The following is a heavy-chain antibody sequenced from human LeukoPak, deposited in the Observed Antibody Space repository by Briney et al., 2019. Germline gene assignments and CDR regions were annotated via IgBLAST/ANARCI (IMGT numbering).Heavy chain of an antibody. Sequence: PGGSLRLSCAMSGFTLTSTGMHWVRQAPGKGLEWVAFMHYDGRNILYADSVEGRFSISTDNSKNMVYLQMSSLRAEDTAVYYCAKVTMGDVWFDPWGQRTLVTVSS. CDR2: MHYDGRNI. J-gene: IGHJ5*02. CDR3: AKVTMGDVWFDP. V-gene: IGHV3-30*02. D-gene: IGHD3-16*01. CDR1: GFTLTSTG.